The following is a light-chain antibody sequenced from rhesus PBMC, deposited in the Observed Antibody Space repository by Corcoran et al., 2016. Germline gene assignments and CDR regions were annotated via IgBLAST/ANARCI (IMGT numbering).Light chain of an antibody. CDR2: GAS. CDR1: QSASSR. J-gene: IGKJ1*01. V-gene: IGKV3-31*02. CDR3: QETSNLWT. Sequence: EIVMTQSPAILSLSSGETATISCRTSQSASSRLAWYQQKPGQAPRLLSYGASSRAIGLPDSFSGSGSGTDITLTLSSLKPDDFAIYCCQETSNLWTFGQVTKVAIK.